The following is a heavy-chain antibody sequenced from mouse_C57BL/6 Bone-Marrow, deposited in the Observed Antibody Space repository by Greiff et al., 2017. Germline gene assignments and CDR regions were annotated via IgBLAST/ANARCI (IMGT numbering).Heavy chain of an antibody. D-gene: IGHD1-1*01. CDR2: IDPSDSYT. CDR3: ARRALRSSYLDY. CDR1: GYTFTSYW. Sequence: VQLQQPGAELVKPGASVKLSCKASGYTFTSYWMQWVKQRPGQGLEWIGEIDPSDSYTNYNQKFKGKATLTVDTSSSTAYMQLSSLTSEDSAVYYCARRALRSSYLDYWGQGTTLTVSS. V-gene: IGHV1-50*01. J-gene: IGHJ2*01.